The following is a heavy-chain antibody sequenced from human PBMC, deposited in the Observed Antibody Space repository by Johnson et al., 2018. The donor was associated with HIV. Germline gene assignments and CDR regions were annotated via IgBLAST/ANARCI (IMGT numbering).Heavy chain of an antibody. Sequence: QVQLVESGGGVVQPGRSLRLSCVASGFTFSYYGMHWVRQAPGKGLEWVAVIWYDGSNKYSADSVRGRFTISRDNSKNTLYLQMNSLRAEDTAGHYCAKSGPRGGNPDDVFDIWGQGTMVTVSS. CDR3: AKSGPRGGNPDDVFDI. CDR1: GFTFSYYG. D-gene: IGHD4-23*01. J-gene: IGHJ3*02. CDR2: IWYDGSNK. V-gene: IGHV3-33*06.